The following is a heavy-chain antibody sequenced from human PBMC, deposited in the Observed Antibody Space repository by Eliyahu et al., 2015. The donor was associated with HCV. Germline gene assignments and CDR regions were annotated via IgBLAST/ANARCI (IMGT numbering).Heavy chain of an antibody. D-gene: IGHD2-15*01. CDR3: ASLVGGMDV. CDR2: IRYDGSNK. CDR1: GFTFSSYG. V-gene: IGHV3-30*02. J-gene: IGHJ6*02. Sequence: QVQLVESGGGVVQPGGSLRLSCAASGFTFSSYGMHWVRQAPGKGLEWVAFIRYDGSNKYYADSVKGRFTISRDNSKNTLYLQMNSLRAEDTAVYYCASLVGGMDVWGQGTTVTVSS.